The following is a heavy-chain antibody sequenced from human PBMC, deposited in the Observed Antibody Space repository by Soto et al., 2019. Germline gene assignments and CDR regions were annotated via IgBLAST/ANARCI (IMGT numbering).Heavy chain of an antibody. J-gene: IGHJ1*01. CDR1: GFTFSSYA. CDR2: ISGSGDST. Sequence: EVQLLESGGGLVQPGGSLRLSCAVSGFTFSSYAMSWVRQAPGKGLEWVSTISGSGDSTYYADSAKGRFTISRDNSKNTLYLQMNSLRAEDSAVYYCAKEEVLLAATPPNYFHHWGQGTLVTVSS. D-gene: IGHD2-15*01. CDR3: AKEEVLLAATPPNYFHH. V-gene: IGHV3-23*01.